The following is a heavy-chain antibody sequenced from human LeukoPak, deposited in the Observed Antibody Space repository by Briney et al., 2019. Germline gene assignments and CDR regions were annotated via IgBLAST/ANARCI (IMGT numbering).Heavy chain of an antibody. CDR3: AKITYCGGDCYSYFDY. D-gene: IGHD2-21*02. CDR2: ISGSGGST. V-gene: IGHV3-23*01. CDR1: GFTFSSYA. J-gene: IGHJ4*02. Sequence: PGGSLRLSCAASGFTFSSYAMSWVRQAPGKGLEWVSAISGSGGSTYYAGSVKGRFTISRDNSRNTLYLQMNSLRAEDTAVYYCAKITYCGGDCYSYFDYWGQGTLVTVSS.